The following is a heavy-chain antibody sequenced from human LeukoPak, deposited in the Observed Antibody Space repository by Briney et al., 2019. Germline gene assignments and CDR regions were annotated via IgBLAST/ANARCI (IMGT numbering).Heavy chain of an antibody. V-gene: IGHV3-21*01. CDR3: ARGYYDILTGYPTYFED. Sequence: GGSLRLSCAASGFTFSSYSMNWVRQAPGKGLEWVSSISSSSSYIYYADSVKGRFTISRDNAKNSLYLQMNSLRAEDTAVYYCARGYYDILTGYPTYFEDWGQGTLVTASS. J-gene: IGHJ4*02. D-gene: IGHD3-9*01. CDR2: ISSSSSYI. CDR1: GFTFSSYS.